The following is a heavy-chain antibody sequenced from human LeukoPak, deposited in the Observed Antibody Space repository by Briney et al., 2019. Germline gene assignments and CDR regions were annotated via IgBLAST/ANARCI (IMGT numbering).Heavy chain of an antibody. V-gene: IGHV3-21*01. J-gene: IGHJ3*02. CDR1: GFTFSSYS. CDR3: ARDADYYDSSGYYYPAFDI. Sequence: GGSLRLSCAASGFTFSSYSMNWVRQAPGKGLEWVSSISSSSSYIYYADSVKGRFTISRDNAKNSLYLQMNSLRAEDTAVYYCARDADYYDSSGYYYPAFDIWGQGTMVTVSS. CDR2: ISSSSSYI. D-gene: IGHD3-22*01.